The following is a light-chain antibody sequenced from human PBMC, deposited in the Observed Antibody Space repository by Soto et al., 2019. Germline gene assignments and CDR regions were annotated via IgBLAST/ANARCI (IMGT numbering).Light chain of an antibody. CDR2: VTS. CDR3: ATWDNTLSAEV. Sequence: QSGLTQPPSGSPAPEKKCTISCFGSNPKIRYTHVPCYQHLQGTAPRLLIYVTSNRHSGIPDRISGSKSGTSATLGITGLQPGEEVDYYCATWDNTLSAEVFGGGSKVTVL. J-gene: IGLJ3*02. V-gene: IGLV1-51*01. CDR1: NPKIRYTH.